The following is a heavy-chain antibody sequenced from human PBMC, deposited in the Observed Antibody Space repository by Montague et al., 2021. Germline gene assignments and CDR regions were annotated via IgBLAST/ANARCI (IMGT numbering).Heavy chain of an antibody. Sequence: KKKGTAHYNPSLESRVSISIDTSSNQFTLKLSSVTAAATAMYYCARCLKWGVLVGYYYYMDVWGKGTTVNVSS. V-gene: IGHV4-34*01. CDR3: ARCLKWGVLVGYYYYMDV. CDR2: KKKGTA. J-gene: IGHJ6*03. D-gene: IGHD3-10*01.